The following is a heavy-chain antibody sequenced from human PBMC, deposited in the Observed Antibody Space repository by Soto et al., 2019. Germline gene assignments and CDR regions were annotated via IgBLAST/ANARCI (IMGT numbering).Heavy chain of an antibody. D-gene: IGHD6-19*01. Sequence: QLQLQESGSGLVKPSQTLSLTCAVSGGSLSSGGYSWSWIRQPPGKGLGWIGYIYHRGSTNYNPSLKRRVTISVDTSKNQFSLKLSSVTAADTAVYYCAREAVYYFDYWGQGTLLTVSS. CDR1: GGSLSSGGYS. CDR2: IYHRGST. J-gene: IGHJ4*02. V-gene: IGHV4-30-2*01. CDR3: AREAVYYFDY.